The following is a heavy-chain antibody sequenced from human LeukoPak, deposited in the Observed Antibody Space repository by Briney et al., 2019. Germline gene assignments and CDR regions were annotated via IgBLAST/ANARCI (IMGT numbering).Heavy chain of an antibody. CDR1: GFTFSRYS. CDR3: ARDKDQYSGYDSGLFDY. Sequence: GGSLRLSCAASGFTFSRYSMNWVRQAPGRGLEWVSSITSSSSYIYYADSVKGRFTISRDNAKDSLHLQMNGLRAEDTALYYCARDKDQYSGYDSGLFDYWGQGTLVTVSS. V-gene: IGHV3-21*01. D-gene: IGHD5-12*01. J-gene: IGHJ4*02. CDR2: ITSSSSYI.